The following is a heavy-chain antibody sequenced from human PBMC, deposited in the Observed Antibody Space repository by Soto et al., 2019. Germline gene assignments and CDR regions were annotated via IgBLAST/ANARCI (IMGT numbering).Heavy chain of an antibody. Sequence: PGGSLRLSCAASGFTFSSYSMNWVRQAPGKGLEWVSSISSSSSYIYYADSVKGRFTISRDNAKNSLYLQMNSLRAEDTAVYYCERDYRELAGRGYFDYWGQGTLVTVYS. CDR3: ERDYRELAGRGYFDY. V-gene: IGHV3-21*01. CDR2: ISSSSSYI. J-gene: IGHJ4*02. CDR1: GFTFSSYS. D-gene: IGHD3-16*02.